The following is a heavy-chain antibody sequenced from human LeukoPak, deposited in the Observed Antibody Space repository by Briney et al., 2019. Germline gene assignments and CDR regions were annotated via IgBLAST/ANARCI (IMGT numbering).Heavy chain of an antibody. Sequence: GGSLRLSCAASGFTFSTYAMSWVRQAPGKGLEWISLISKGGSDTFYEDSVKGRFTISRDNSKDTLYLQMTGLRAEDTAVYYCAKGRPVRTSGWYFFDYWGQGTLVPVSS. CDR1: GFTFSTYA. CDR3: AKGRPVRTSGWYFFDY. D-gene: IGHD6-19*01. J-gene: IGHJ4*02. CDR2: ISKGGSDT. V-gene: IGHV3-23*01.